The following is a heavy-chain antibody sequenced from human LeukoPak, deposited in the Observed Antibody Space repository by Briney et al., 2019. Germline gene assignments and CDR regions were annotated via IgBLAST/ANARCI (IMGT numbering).Heavy chain of an antibody. CDR1: GFTFSSYE. V-gene: IGHV3-48*03. CDR3: ARDREAFDI. J-gene: IGHJ3*02. CDR2: ISSSGSTI. Sequence: GGTLRLSCAASGFTFSSYEMNWVRQAPGKGLEWVSDISSSGSTIDYADSVKGRFTISRDNAKNSLYLQMNSLRAEDTAVYYCARDREAFDIWGQGTMVTVSS.